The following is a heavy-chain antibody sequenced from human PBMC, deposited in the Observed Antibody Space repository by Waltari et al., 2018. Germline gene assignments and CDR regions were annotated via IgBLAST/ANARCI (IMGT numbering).Heavy chain of an antibody. J-gene: IGHJ5*02. CDR2: MKPNSGNT. Sequence: QVQLVQSGAEVKKPGASVKFSCKASGYTFPSYDINWVLQSTGQGLEWMGWMKPNSGNTGYAQKFQGRVTMTRNTSISTAYMELSSLRSEDTAVYYCARVEGYSGSYWWFDPWGQGTLVTVSS. CDR3: ARVEGYSGSYWWFDP. D-gene: IGHD1-26*01. V-gene: IGHV1-8*01. CDR1: GYTFPSYD.